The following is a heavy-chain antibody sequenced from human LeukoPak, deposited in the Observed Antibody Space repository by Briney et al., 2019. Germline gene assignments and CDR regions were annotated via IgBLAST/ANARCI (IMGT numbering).Heavy chain of an antibody. V-gene: IGHV3-48*04. J-gene: IGHJ5*02. D-gene: IGHD3-10*01. CDR3: ARVLLGSWDWFDP. CDR1: GFTFSGYS. Sequence: GGSLRLSCAASGFTFSGYSMNWVRQAPGKGLEWVSYISSSSSTIYYADSVKGRFTISRDNAKNTLYLQMNSLRAEDTAVYYCARVLLGSWDWFDPWGQGTLVTVSS. CDR2: ISSSSSTI.